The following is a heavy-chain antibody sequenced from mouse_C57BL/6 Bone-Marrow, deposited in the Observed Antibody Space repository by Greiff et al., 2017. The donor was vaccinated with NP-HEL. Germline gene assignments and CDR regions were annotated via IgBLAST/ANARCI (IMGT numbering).Heavy chain of an antibody. D-gene: IGHD1-1*01. CDR2: IYPGSGST. Sequence: QVQLQQPGAELVKPGASVKMSCKASGYTFTSYWITWVKQRPGQGLEWIGDIYPGSGSTNYNEKFKSKATLTVDTSSRTAYMQLSSLTSEDSAVYYCARDPPYYYGSSYVGYWYFDVWGTGTTVTVSS. J-gene: IGHJ1*03. V-gene: IGHV1-55*01. CDR3: ARDPPYYYGSSYVGYWYFDV. CDR1: GYTFTSYW.